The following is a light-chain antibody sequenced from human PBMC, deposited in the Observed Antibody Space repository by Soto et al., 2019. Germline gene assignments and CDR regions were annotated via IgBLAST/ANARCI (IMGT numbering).Light chain of an antibody. CDR2: GAS. V-gene: IGKV3-15*01. CDR1: QIVNRN. J-gene: IGKJ1*01. CDR3: QQYNNWPRK. Sequence: DIVMTQSPSGRSVSQWEGGRLSWRASQIVNRNLAWYQQKPGQAPRLLIYGASTRATGIPARFSGSGSGTEFTLTISSLQSEDFAVYYCQQYNNWPRKCGQGTTGDIK.